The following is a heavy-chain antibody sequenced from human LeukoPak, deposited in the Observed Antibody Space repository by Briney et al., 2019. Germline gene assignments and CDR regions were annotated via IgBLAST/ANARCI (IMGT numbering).Heavy chain of an antibody. D-gene: IGHD1-26*01. CDR3: ARGPRVGPYYYYYYMDV. Sequence: ASVKVSCKASGYTFTGYYMHWVRQAPGQGLEWMGWINPNSGGTNYAQKFQGRVTMTGDTSISTAYMELSRLRSDDTAVYYCARGPRVGPYYYYYYMDVWGKGTTVTVSS. J-gene: IGHJ6*03. V-gene: IGHV1-2*02. CDR1: GYTFTGYY. CDR2: INPNSGGT.